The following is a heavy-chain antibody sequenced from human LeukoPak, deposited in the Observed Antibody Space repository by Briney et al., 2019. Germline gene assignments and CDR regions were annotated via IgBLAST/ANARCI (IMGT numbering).Heavy chain of an antibody. CDR2: ISADNGNT. CDR1: GYTFSSYG. Sequence: ASVKVSCKASGYTFSSYGISCVGQAAGPGRKWMGWISADNGNTNYLQKFQGRATMTTDTSTSTAYMELRSLRSDETAVYYCARALYHTFDYWGQGTLVTVSS. V-gene: IGHV1-18*01. D-gene: IGHD2-2*01. CDR3: ARALYHTFDY. J-gene: IGHJ4*02.